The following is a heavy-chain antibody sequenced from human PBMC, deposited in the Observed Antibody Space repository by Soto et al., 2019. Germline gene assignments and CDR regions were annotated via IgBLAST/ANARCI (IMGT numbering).Heavy chain of an antibody. V-gene: IGHV1-18*01. CDR1: GYTFTSYG. D-gene: IGHD2-15*01. Sequence: GASVKVSCKASGYTFTSYGISWVRQAPGQGLEWMGWISAYNGNTNYAQKLQGRVTMTTDTSTSTAYMELRSLRSDDTAVYYCARDGLKYCSGGSCYGVDPWGQGTLVTVSS. J-gene: IGHJ5*02. CDR3: ARDGLKYCSGGSCYGVDP. CDR2: ISAYNGNT.